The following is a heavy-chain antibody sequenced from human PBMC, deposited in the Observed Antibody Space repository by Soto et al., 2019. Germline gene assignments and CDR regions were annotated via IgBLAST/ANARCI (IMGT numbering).Heavy chain of an antibody. CDR3: ARDLGSGYDPGDY. J-gene: IGHJ4*02. CDR2: IISIFGTP. D-gene: IGHD5-12*01. CDR1: GGTFNSYV. V-gene: IGHV1-69*12. Sequence: QVQLVQSGAEVKKPGSSVKVSCKASGGTFNSYVFNWVRQAPGQGLEWMGGIISIFGTPNYGQKFQGRVTSTADESTSTGFVELSSLTSEDTAIYYCARDLGSGYDPGDYWGQGTLVTVSS.